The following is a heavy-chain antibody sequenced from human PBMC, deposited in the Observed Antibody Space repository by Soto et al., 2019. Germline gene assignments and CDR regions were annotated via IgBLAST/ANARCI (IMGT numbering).Heavy chain of an antibody. CDR2: INQSGST. CDR1: GGSFSGYY. D-gene: IGHD2-2*01. CDR3: ATRFYCSSTSCYGEDY. J-gene: IGHJ4*02. V-gene: IGHV4-34*01. Sequence: SETLSLTCAVYGGSFSGYYWSWIRQPPGKGLEWIGEINQSGSTNYNPSLKSRVTISVDTSKNQFSLKLSSVTAADTAVYYCATRFYCSSTSCYGEDYWGQGTLVTVSS.